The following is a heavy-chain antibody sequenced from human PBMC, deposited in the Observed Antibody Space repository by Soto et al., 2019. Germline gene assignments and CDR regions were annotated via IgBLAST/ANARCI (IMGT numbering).Heavy chain of an antibody. Sequence: GGSLRLSCAASGFTFSGSAMHWVRQASGKGLEWVGRIRSKANSYATAYAASVKGRFTISRDDSKNTAYLQMNSLKTEDTAVYYCTRPGGYYDSSGYYYFDYWGQGTLVTVSS. CDR1: GFTFSGSA. D-gene: IGHD3-22*01. CDR3: TRPGGYYDSSGYYYFDY. CDR2: IRSKANSYAT. V-gene: IGHV3-73*01. J-gene: IGHJ4*02.